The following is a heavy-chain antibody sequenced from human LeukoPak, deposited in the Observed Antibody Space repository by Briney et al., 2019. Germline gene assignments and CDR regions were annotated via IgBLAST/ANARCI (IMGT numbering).Heavy chain of an antibody. CDR2: IYHSGST. Sequence: PSETLSLTCAVSGGSISSGGYSWSWIRQPPGKGLEWIGYIYHSGSTYYNPSLKSRVTISVDRSKNQFSLKLSSVTAADTAVYYCARAYDSSGRANDAFDIWGQGTMVTVSS. J-gene: IGHJ3*02. CDR3: ARAYDSSGRANDAFDI. V-gene: IGHV4-30-2*01. D-gene: IGHD3-22*01. CDR1: GGSISSGGYS.